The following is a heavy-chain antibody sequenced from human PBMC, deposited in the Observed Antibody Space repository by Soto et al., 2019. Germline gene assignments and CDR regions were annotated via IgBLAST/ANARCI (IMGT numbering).Heavy chain of an antibody. CDR3: AREACSGGSCFYFGPDY. CDR1: GYTVTSYG. CDR2: ISAYNGNT. Sequence: SVKVSCKACGYTVTSYGISWARQAPGQGLEWMGWISAYNGNTNYAQKLQGRVTMTTDTSTSTAYMELRSLRSDDTAVYYCAREACSGGSCFYFGPDYWGQGTLVTVSS. J-gene: IGHJ4*02. V-gene: IGHV1-18*01. D-gene: IGHD2-15*01.